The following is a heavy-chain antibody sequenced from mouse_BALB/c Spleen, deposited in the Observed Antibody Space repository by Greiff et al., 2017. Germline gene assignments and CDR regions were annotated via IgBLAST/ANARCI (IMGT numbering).Heavy chain of an antibody. Sequence: VTLKESGAELVKPGASVKLSCTASGFNIKDTYMHWVKQRPEQGLEWIGRIDPANGNTKYDPKFQGKATITADTSSNTAYLQLSSLTSEDTAVYYCARSAYGSSYAYAMDYWGQGTSVTVSS. J-gene: IGHJ4*01. V-gene: IGHV14-3*02. D-gene: IGHD1-1*01. CDR1: GFNIKDTY. CDR3: ARSAYGSSYAYAMDY. CDR2: IDPANGNT.